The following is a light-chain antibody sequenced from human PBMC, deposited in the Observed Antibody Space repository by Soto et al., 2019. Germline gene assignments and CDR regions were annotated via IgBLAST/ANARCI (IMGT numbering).Light chain of an antibody. Sequence: DIKMTQSPSSVSASVGDRVTITCRASQGISTSLAWFQQKPGKAPKLLIYPASTLQDDVPSRFSGSGSGTDFTLTISSLQPEDFATYFCQQTTSFPLTFGPGTKVDFK. CDR3: QQTTSFPLT. CDR2: PAS. J-gene: IGKJ3*01. CDR1: QGISTS. V-gene: IGKV1-12*01.